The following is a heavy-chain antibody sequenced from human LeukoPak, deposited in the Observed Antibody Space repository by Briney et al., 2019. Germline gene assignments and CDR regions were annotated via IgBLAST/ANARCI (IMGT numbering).Heavy chain of an antibody. J-gene: IGHJ4*02. V-gene: IGHV3-21*01. D-gene: IGHD3-22*01. CDR2: ISSSSSYI. Sequence: NPGGSLRLSCAASGFTFSSYSMNGVRQAPGKGLEWVSSISSSSSYIYYADSVKGRFTISRDNAKNSLYLQMNSPRAEDTAVYYCARSWRKWFQDDWGQGTLVTVSS. CDR3: ARSWRKWFQDD. CDR1: GFTFSSYS.